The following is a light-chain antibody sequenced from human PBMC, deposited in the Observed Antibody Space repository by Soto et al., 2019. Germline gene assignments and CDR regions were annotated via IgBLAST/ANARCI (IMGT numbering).Light chain of an antibody. Sequence: IVLTQSPGTLSLSPGERATLSCRASQTVGSSFLAWFQHKPGQAPRLLIYDASNRATGIPARFSGSRSGTEFTLTISSLQSEDFAVYYCQQYFNWPPYTFGQGPRW. J-gene: IGKJ2*01. CDR3: QQYFNWPPYT. CDR1: QTVGSS. CDR2: DAS. V-gene: IGKV3D-15*01.